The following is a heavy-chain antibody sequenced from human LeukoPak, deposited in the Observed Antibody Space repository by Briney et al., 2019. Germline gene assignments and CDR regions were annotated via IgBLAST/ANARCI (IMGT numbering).Heavy chain of an antibody. J-gene: IGHJ4*02. Sequence: PGGSLRLSCAASGFTFDDYAMHWVRQAPGKGLEWVSGTSWNSGSIGYADSVKGRFTISRDNAKNSLYLQMNSLRAEDTALYYCAKEQSSSWYRQSYFDYWGQGTLVTVSS. CDR1: GFTFDDYA. CDR3: AKEQSSSWYRQSYFDY. CDR2: TSWNSGSI. V-gene: IGHV3-9*01. D-gene: IGHD6-13*01.